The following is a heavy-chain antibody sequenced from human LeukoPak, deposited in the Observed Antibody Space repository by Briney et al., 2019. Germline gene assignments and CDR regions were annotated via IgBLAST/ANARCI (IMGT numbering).Heavy chain of an antibody. V-gene: IGHV1-18*01. CDR1: GYTFTSYG. Sequence: WASVKVSCKASGYTFTSYGISRVRQAPGQGLEWMGWISAYNGNTNYAQKLQGRVTMTTDTSTSTAYMELRSLRSDDTAVYYCARDRLRASFDYWGQGTLVTVSS. CDR3: ARDRLRASFDY. CDR2: ISAYNGNT. J-gene: IGHJ4*02.